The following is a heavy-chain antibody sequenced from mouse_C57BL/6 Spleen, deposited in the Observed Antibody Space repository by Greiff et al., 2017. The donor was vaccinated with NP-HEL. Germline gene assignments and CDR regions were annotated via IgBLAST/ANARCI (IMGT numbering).Heavy chain of an antibody. D-gene: IGHD2-4*01. Sequence: VQLQQSGPELVKPGASVKISCKASGYAFSSSWMNWVKQRPGKGLEWIGRIYPGDGDTNYNGKLKGKATLTADKSSSTAYMQLSSLTSEDSAVYFCASIYYDYDNYWGQGTTLTVSS. CDR3: ASIYYDYDNY. J-gene: IGHJ2*01. CDR2: IYPGDGDT. CDR1: GYAFSSSW. V-gene: IGHV1-82*01.